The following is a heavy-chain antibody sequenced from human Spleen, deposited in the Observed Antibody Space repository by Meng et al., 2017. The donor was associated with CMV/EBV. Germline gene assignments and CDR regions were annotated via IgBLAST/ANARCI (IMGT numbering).Heavy chain of an antibody. CDR3: ARQRLRGSYYYYGED. V-gene: IGHV3-30*01. CDR1: GFTFRPYD. J-gene: IGHJ4*02. CDR2: ISDDGHNK. D-gene: IGHD1-26*01. Sequence: SGFTFRPYDLEWVLQAPGTGLEWVALISDDGHNKHYAESAKGRFTIARDNSKNTGDLQMNSLGADDTALYYCARQRLRGSYYYYGEDGGQGTLVTVSS.